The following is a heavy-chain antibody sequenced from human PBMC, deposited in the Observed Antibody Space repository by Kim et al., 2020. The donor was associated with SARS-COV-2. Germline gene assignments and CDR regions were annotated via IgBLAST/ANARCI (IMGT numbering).Heavy chain of an antibody. CDR3: TRWRYYDSSGYYLHAFDI. Sequence: KGRFTISRDDSKSIAYLQMNSLKTEDTAVYYCTRWRYYDSSGYYLHAFDIWGQGTMVTVSS. D-gene: IGHD3-22*01. J-gene: IGHJ3*02. V-gene: IGHV3-49*02.